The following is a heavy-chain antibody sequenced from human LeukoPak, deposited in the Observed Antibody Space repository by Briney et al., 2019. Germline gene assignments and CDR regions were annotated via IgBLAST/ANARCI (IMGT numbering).Heavy chain of an antibody. CDR3: ARHRGYSYGYVSL. Sequence: PSETLSLTCTVSGGSISSYYWSWIRQPPGKGLEWIGYIYYSGSTNYNPSLKSRVTISVDTSKNQFSLKLSSVTAADTAVYYCARHRGYSYGYVSLWGQGTLVTVSS. CDR1: GGSISSYY. J-gene: IGHJ4*02. D-gene: IGHD5-18*01. V-gene: IGHV4-59*08. CDR2: IYYSGST.